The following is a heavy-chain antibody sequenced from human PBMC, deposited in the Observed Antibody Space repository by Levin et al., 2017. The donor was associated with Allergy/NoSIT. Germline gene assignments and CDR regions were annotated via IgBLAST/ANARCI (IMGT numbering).Heavy chain of an antibody. V-gene: IGHV3-15*01. J-gene: IGHJ4*02. CDR2: IKNRADGGTT. CDR1: GFTFSNAW. CDR3: VGAGAAAAH. D-gene: IGHD6-13*01. Sequence: GGSLRLSCAASGFTFSNAWMSWVRQAPGRGLEWVGRIKNRADGGTTGYAAPVKGRFTISRDDSKNALHLQMSSLKTEDTAVYYCVGAGAAAAHWGQGTLVTVSS.